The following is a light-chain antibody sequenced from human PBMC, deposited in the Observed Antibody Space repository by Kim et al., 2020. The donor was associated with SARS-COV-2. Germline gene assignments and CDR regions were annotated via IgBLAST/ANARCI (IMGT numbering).Light chain of an antibody. CDR1: SSNIGAGYD. CDR2: GNS. Sequence: VTISCTRSSSNIGAGYDVPWYQQLPGTAPKLLIYGNSNRPSGVPDRFSGSKSGTSASLAITGLQAEDEADYYCQSYDSSLSGSSVFGGGTQLTVL. CDR3: QSYDSSLSGSSV. J-gene: IGLJ3*02. V-gene: IGLV1-40*01.